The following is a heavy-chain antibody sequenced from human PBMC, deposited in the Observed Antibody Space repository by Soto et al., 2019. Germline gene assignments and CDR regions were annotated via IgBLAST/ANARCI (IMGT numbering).Heavy chain of an antibody. CDR2: ISAYNGNT. J-gene: IGHJ3*02. CDR3: AILGQDIVVVPAAMPDAFDI. Sequence: ASVKVSCKASGYTLTSYGISWVRQAPGQGLEWMGWISAYNGNTNYAQKLQGRVTMTTDTSTSTAYMELRSLRSDDTAVYYCAILGQDIVVVPAAMPDAFDIWGQGTMVTVSS. V-gene: IGHV1-18*01. D-gene: IGHD2-2*01. CDR1: GYTLTSYG.